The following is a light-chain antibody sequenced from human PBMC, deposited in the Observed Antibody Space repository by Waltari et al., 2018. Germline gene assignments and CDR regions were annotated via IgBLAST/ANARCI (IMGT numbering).Light chain of an antibody. J-gene: IGLJ3*02. Sequence: QSALTQPASVSGSPGQSITISCTGTSSDVGGYNYVPWYQQHPGKAPKLMISDVRNRPSGVSNRFSGSKSGNTASLTISGLQAEDGADYYCSSYTSSSTLWVFGGGTKLTVL. V-gene: IGLV2-14*03. CDR1: SSDVGGYNY. CDR3: SSYTSSSTLWV. CDR2: DVR.